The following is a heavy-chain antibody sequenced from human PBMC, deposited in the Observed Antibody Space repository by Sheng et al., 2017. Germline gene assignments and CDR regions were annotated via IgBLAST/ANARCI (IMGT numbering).Heavy chain of an antibody. CDR1: GGSVSSGSYY. D-gene: IGHD3-9*01. J-gene: IGHJ4*02. CDR3: ARYDILTGV. V-gene: IGHV4-61*01. CDR2: IYYSGST. Sequence: QVQLQESGPGLVKPSETLSLTCTVSGGSVSSGSYYWSWIRQPPGKGLEWIGYIYYSGSTNYNPSLKSRVTISVDTSKNQFSLKLSSVTAADTAVYYCARYDILTGVCGQGTLVTVSS.